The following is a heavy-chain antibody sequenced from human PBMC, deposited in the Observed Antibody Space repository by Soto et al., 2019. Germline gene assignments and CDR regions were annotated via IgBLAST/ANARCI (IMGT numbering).Heavy chain of an antibody. CDR3: VRDGTKTLRDWFDP. V-gene: IGHV4-31*03. D-gene: IGHD1-1*01. CDR2: IYYSGST. Sequence: PSETLSLTCTVSGGSISSGGYYWSWIRQHPGKGLEWIGYIYYSGSTYYNPSLKSRVMMSVDTSKKQFSLKLRSVTAADTAVYYCVRDGTKTLRDWFDPWGQGISVTVSS. J-gene: IGHJ5*02. CDR1: GGSISSGGYY.